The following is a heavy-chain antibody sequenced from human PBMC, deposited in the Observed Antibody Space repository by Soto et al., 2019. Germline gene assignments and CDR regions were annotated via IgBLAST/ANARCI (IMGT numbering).Heavy chain of an antibody. J-gene: IGHJ4*02. V-gene: IGHV4-4*02. CDR2: IHSSGNT. CDR3: ARTGPYSSGNN. CDR1: GTSVSGANW. Sequence: QVQLQASGPGLVDPLGTLSLTCAVSGTSVSGANWWGWVRQPPGKGLEWIGEIHSSGNTDYNPSLKSRVTISRDMSKNEFSLKLTSVTAADTAVYYCARTGPYSSGNNWGQGTLVTVSS. D-gene: IGHD3-22*01.